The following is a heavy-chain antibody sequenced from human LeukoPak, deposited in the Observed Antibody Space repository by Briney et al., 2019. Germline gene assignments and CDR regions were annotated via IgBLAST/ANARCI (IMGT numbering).Heavy chain of an antibody. CDR3: ARYAYCSSTSCYYGDYYYYYYLDV. CDR1: GYTFTSYG. D-gene: IGHD2-2*01. J-gene: IGHJ6*03. Sequence: ASVKVSCKASGYTFTSYGISWVRQAPGQGLEWMGWISAYNGNTNYAQKLQGRVTMTTDTSTSTAYMELRSLRSDDTAVYYCARYAYCSSTSCYYGDYYYYYYLDVWGKGTTVTVSS. CDR2: ISAYNGNT. V-gene: IGHV1-18*01.